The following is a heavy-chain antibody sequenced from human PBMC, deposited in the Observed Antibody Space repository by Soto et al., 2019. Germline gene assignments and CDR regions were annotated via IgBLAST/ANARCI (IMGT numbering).Heavy chain of an antibody. V-gene: IGHV3-74*01. CDR1: GFDFNIYW. D-gene: IGHD3-16*01. J-gene: IGHJ4*02. CDR2: INQDGTSA. CDR3: VDEGGAGTGY. Sequence: VQLVESGGGLVQPGGSLRLSCATSGFDFNIYWMHWARQVPGKGLVWLSRINQDGTSAGYADSVRGRFTISRDNAKKKVYLQMNSLRVEDTAVYYCVDEGGAGTGYWGQGTLVTVSS.